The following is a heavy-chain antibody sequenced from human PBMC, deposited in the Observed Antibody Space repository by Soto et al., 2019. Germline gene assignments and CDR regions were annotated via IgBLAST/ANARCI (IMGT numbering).Heavy chain of an antibody. Sequence: QVQLQESGPGLVKPSETLSLTCTVSGGSISSYYWSWIRQPPGKGLEWIGYIYYSGSTNYNPSLKGRVTIAVNTSKNPYSLKLRSVTAADTAVYYCARDNNYGSGSYYSGWFDPWGQGTLVTVSS. CDR3: ARDNNYGSGSYYSGWFDP. V-gene: IGHV4-59*01. CDR2: IYYSGST. CDR1: GGSISSYY. D-gene: IGHD3-10*01. J-gene: IGHJ5*02.